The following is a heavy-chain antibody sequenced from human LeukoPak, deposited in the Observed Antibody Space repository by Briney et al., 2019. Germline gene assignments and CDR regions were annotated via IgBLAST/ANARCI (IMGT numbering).Heavy chain of an antibody. D-gene: IGHD2-8*01. J-gene: IGHJ4*02. Sequence: GGSLRLSCAASGFTFSSYTVTWVRQAPGKGLEWVSVITGDGGTTHYADSLKGRFTISRDNSKNTLYLQMNSLRAEDTAVYYCAKGRMGYIPGLWGQGTLVTVSS. CDR2: ITGDGGTT. CDR3: AKGRMGYIPGL. V-gene: IGHV3-23*01. CDR1: GFTFSSYT.